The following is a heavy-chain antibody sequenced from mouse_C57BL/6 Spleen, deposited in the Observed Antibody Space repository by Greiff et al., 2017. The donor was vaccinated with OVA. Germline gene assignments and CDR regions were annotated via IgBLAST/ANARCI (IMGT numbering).Heavy chain of an antibody. D-gene: IGHD2-1*01. Sequence: EVKLMESGGGLVKPGGSLKLSCAASGFTFSSYAMSWVRQTPEKRLEWVATISDGGSYTYYPDNVKGRFTISRDNAKNNLYLQMSHLKSEDTAMYYCAREGGYGKGYFDYWGQGTTLTVSS. CDR2: ISDGGSYT. J-gene: IGHJ2*01. CDR1: GFTFSSYA. CDR3: AREGGYGKGYFDY. V-gene: IGHV5-4*01.